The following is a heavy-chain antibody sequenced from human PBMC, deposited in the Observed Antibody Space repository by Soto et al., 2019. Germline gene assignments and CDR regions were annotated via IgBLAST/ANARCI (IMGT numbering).Heavy chain of an antibody. CDR3: ATILAYYDSSGYYPFDS. CDR2: FDPEDGET. Sequence: ASVKVSCKVSGYTLTELSMHWVRQAPGKGLEWVGGFDPEDGETIYAQKFQGRVTMTEDTSTDTAYMELSSLRSEDTAVYYCATILAYYDSSGYYPFDSWGQGTLVTVSS. V-gene: IGHV1-24*01. J-gene: IGHJ4*02. D-gene: IGHD3-22*01. CDR1: GYTLTELS.